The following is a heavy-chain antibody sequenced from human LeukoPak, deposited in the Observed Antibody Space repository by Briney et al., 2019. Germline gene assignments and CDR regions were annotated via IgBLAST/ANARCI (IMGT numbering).Heavy chain of an antibody. J-gene: IGHJ1*01. D-gene: IGHD5-12*01. CDR3: AKSAYAGYDWGYMGQS. V-gene: IGHV3-23*01. CDR1: GFTFRGYA. Sequence: GGSLRLSCGASGFTFRGYAMSWVRQAAGKGLEWDSGISESSRFIHHADSVKGRFTISRDDSTNTLHLQMNSLKAEDTAVYYCAKSAYAGYDWGYMGQSWGQGTLVTVSS. CDR2: ISESSRFI.